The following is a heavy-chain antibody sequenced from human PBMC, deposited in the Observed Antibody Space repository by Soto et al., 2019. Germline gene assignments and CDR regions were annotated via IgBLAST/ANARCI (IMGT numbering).Heavy chain of an antibody. CDR2: IYYSGST. V-gene: IGHV4-61*01. D-gene: IGHD3-3*01. J-gene: IGHJ4*02. CDR1: GGSVSSGSYY. CDR3: ARGYDFWSGTNFDY. Sequence: SETLSLTCTVSGGSVSSGSYYWSWIRQPPGKGLEWIGYIYYSGSTNCNPSLKSRVTISVDTSKNQFSLKLSSVTAADTAVYYCARGYDFWSGTNFDYWGQGTLVTVSS.